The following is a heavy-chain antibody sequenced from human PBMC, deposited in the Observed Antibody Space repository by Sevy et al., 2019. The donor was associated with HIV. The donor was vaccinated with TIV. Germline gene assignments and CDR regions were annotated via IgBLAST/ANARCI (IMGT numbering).Heavy chain of an antibody. CDR3: ARHRAPYCSGGTCFSGNWFDA. CDR1: GGSISSTNYY. CDR2: IYYSGDT. J-gene: IGHJ5*02. D-gene: IGHD2-15*01. V-gene: IGHV4-39*01. Sequence: SETLSLTCTVSGGSISSTNYYWGWIRQPPGKGLEWIGSIYYSGDTYYNPSLKSRLTISVDTSKNQFSLKLSSVTAADTAVHYCARHRAPYCSGGTCFSGNWFDAWGQGTLVTVSS.